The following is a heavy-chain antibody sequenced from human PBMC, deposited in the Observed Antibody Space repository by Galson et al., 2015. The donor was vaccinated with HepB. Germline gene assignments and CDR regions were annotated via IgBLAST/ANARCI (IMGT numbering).Heavy chain of an antibody. V-gene: IGHV1-2*02. Sequence: SVKVSCKASGYTFTGYYMHWVRQAPGQGLEWMGWINPNSGGTNYAQKFQGRVTMTRDTSISTAYMELSRLRSDDTAVYYCARGEEWELLSHNFDYWGQGTLVTVSS. CDR1: GYTFTGYY. CDR2: INPNSGGT. D-gene: IGHD1-26*01. J-gene: IGHJ4*02. CDR3: ARGEEWELLSHNFDY.